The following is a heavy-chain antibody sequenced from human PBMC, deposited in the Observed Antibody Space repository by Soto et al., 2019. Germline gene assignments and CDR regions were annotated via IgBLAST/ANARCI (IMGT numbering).Heavy chain of an antibody. V-gene: IGHV1-2*04. D-gene: IGHD6-19*01. CDR1: GYTFTGYY. CDR2: INPNSGGT. Sequence: GASVKVSCKASGYTFTGYYMHWVRQAPGQGLEWMGWINPNSGGTNYAQKFQGWVTMTRDTSISTAYMELSRLRSDDTAVYYCARYGGEIAGAGTQGYYYYGMDVWGQGSTVTVSS. CDR3: ARYGGEIAGAGTQGYYYYGMDV. J-gene: IGHJ6*02.